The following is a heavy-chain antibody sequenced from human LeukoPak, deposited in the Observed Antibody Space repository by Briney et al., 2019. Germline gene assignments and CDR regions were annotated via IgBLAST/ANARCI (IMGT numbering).Heavy chain of an antibody. CDR2: IYYSGST. Sequence: SQTLSLTCTVPGGSISSGDYYWSWIRQPPGKGLEWIGYIYYSGSTYYNPSLKSRVTISVDTSKNQFSLKLSSVTAADTAVYYCATGGAAYGGNSRTADWYFDLWGRGTLVTVSS. CDR1: GGSISSGDYY. J-gene: IGHJ2*01. CDR3: ATGGAAYGGNSRTADWYFDL. D-gene: IGHD4-23*01. V-gene: IGHV4-30-4*08.